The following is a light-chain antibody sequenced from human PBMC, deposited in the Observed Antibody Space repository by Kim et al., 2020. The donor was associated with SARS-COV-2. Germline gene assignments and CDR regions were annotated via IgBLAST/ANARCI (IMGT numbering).Light chain of an antibody. V-gene: IGLV3-1*01. CDR3: QTWDSSTGV. CDR1: ELGDKY. Sequence: SYELTQPPSVSVPSGQTATITCSGDELGDKYVYWYQKKPGQSPVLVIYQNDKRPSGIPERFSGSNSGNTATLTISETPALDEADYYCQTWDSSTGVFGGG. CDR2: QND. J-gene: IGLJ3*02.